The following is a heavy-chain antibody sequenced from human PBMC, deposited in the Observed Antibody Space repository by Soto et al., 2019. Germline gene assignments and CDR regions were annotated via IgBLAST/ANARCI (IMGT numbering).Heavy chain of an antibody. D-gene: IGHD4-17*01. J-gene: IGHJ6*02. CDR1: GFTFSSYE. CDR3: ARDGATVTTILWYYYYGMDV. Sequence: VQLVESGGGVVQPGGSLRLSCAASGFTFSSYEMNWVRQAPGKGLEWVSYISSSGSTIYYADSVKGRFTISRDNAKNSPYLQMNSLRAEDTAVYYCARDGATVTTILWYYYYGMDVWGRGTTVTVSS. V-gene: IGHV3-48*03. CDR2: ISSSGSTI.